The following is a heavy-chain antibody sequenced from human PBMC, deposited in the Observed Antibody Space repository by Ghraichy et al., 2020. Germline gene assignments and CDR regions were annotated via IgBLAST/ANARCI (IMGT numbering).Heavy chain of an antibody. CDR3: PRELTTSYSTMDV. J-gene: IGHJ6*02. D-gene: IGHD1-1*01. CDR2: MSNSGRT. Sequence: SQTLSLTCTVSGASVSSHYWNWLRQTPEKGLEWIGQMSNSGRTKYNASLKGRVTISVDTSKNHVYLKVTSVTAADTSVYYCPRELTTSYSTMDVWGQGTTVTVSS. V-gene: IGHV4-59*02. CDR1: GASVSSHY.